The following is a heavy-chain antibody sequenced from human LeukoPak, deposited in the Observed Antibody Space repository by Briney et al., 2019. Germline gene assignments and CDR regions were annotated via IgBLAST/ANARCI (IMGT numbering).Heavy chain of an antibody. CDR3: ARDGRNYYGSGSTTGLFDY. CDR2: ISGSGGST. J-gene: IGHJ4*02. D-gene: IGHD3-10*01. CDR1: GFTFSSYA. V-gene: IGHV3-23*01. Sequence: HPGGSLRLSCAASGFTFSSYAMSWVRQAPGKGLEWVSAISGSGGSTYYADSVKGRFTISRDNSKNTLYLQMNSLRAEDTAVYYCARDGRNYYGSGSTTGLFDYWGQGTLVTVSS.